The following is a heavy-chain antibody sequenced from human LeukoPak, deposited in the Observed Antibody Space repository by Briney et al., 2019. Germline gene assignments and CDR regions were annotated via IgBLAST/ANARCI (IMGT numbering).Heavy chain of an antibody. D-gene: IGHD2-15*01. CDR3: ARAATGYNWFDP. V-gene: IGHV4-4*09. J-gene: IGHJ5*02. CDR2: IYTSGST. Sequence: SETLSLTCTVSGGSISSYYWSWIRQPPGKGLEWIGYIYTSGSTNYNPSLKSQVTISVDTSKNQFSLKLSSVTAADTAVYYCARAATGYNWFDPWGQGTLVTVSS. CDR1: GGSISSYY.